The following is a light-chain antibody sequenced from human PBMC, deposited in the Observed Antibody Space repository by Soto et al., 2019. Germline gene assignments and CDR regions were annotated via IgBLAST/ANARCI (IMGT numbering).Light chain of an antibody. Sequence: EIVLTQSPGTLSLSPGERAPLSRRASQSVRSSYLAWYQQNPGQPPRLLIYDASTRAAGIPDRFSGSGSGTDFTLTIRRLEPEDFAVYYCQQYGSSTTFGQGTKVDIK. CDR1: QSVRSSY. V-gene: IGKV3-20*01. CDR3: QQYGSSTT. J-gene: IGKJ1*01. CDR2: DAS.